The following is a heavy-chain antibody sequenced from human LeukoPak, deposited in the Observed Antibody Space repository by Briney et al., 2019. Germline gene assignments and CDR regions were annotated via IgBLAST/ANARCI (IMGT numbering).Heavy chain of an antibody. CDR3: ARLKCSYGYWFDP. CDR1: GGTFSSYA. CDR2: IIPIFGTA. Sequence: AASVKVSCKASGGTFSSYAISWVRQAPGQGLEWMGGIIPIFGTANYAQKFQGKVKITADESTSTAYMEESSLRSEDTAVYYCARLKCSYGYWFDPWGQGTLVTVSS. D-gene: IGHD5-18*01. J-gene: IGHJ5*02. V-gene: IGHV1-69*13.